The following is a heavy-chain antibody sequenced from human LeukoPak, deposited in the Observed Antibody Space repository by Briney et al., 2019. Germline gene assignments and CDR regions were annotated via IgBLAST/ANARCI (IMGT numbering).Heavy chain of an antibody. J-gene: IGHJ3*02. Sequence: PGGSLRLSCEASGFTFGRHAMYWVRQAPGKGLEWVAGIFGSGGSPHYADPVKGRFTISRDNAKNSLYLHMNSLTAEDTAMYYCARDWVAGVPFDAFDIWGQGTMVSVSS. D-gene: IGHD3-10*01. CDR2: IFGSGGSP. V-gene: IGHV3-23*01. CDR1: GFTFGRHA. CDR3: ARDWVAGVPFDAFDI.